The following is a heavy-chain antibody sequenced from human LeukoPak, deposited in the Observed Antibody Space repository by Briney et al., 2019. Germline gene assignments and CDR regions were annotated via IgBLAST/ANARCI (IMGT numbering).Heavy chain of an antibody. CDR1: GFTFSSYA. CDR2: IWYDGSNK. D-gene: IGHD6-13*01. Sequence: QTGGSLRLSCAASGFTFSSYAMYWVRQAPGKGLEWVAVIWYDGSNKYYADSVKGRFTISRDNSKNTLYLQMNSLRAEDTAVYYCASNREQKLGYYFDYWGQGTLVTVSS. CDR3: ASNREQKLGYYFDY. V-gene: IGHV3-33*08. J-gene: IGHJ4*02.